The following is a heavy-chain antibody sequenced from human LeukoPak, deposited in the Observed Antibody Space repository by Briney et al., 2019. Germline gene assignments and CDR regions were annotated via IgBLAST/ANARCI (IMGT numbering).Heavy chain of an antibody. V-gene: IGHV4-4*09. CDR3: ARATPVGGVRFDY. J-gene: IGHJ4*02. CDR2: IYTTGDT. Sequence: SETLSLTCTVSGVSISSYYWSWIRQPSGKGLEWIGSIYTTGDTRYNPSLKSRVTISVDTSKNQFSLKLSSVTAADTAVYYCARATPVGGVRFDYWGQGTLVTVSS. D-gene: IGHD3-16*01. CDR1: GVSISSYY.